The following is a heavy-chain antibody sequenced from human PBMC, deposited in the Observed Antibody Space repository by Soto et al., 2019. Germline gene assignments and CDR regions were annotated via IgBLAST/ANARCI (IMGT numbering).Heavy chain of an antibody. CDR1: GGTFSSYA. D-gene: IGHD3-3*01. V-gene: IGHV1-69*13. CDR2: IIPIFGTA. CDR3: ARASYYDFWSGYRPQDYYYGMDV. Sequence: ASVKVSCKASGGTFSSYAISWVRQAPGQGLEWMGGIIPIFGTANYAQKFQGRVTITADESTSTAYMELSSLRSEDTAVYYCARASYYDFWSGYRPQDYYYGMDVWGQGTTVTVSS. J-gene: IGHJ6*02.